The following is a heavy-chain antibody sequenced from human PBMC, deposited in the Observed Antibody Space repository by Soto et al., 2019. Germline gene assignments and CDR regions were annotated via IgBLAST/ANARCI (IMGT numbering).Heavy chain of an antibody. CDR2: IYYSGST. V-gene: IGHV4-59*01. CDR1: GGSISSYY. J-gene: IGHJ6*03. CDR3: ARGEQLPSWEYYKDV. Sequence: PSETLSLTCTVSGGSISSYYWSWIRQPPGKGLEWIGYIYYSGSTNYNPSLKSRVTISVDTSKNQFSLKLSSVTAADTAVYYCARGEQLPSWEYYKDVWGKGTKVIVSS. D-gene: IGHD6-13*01.